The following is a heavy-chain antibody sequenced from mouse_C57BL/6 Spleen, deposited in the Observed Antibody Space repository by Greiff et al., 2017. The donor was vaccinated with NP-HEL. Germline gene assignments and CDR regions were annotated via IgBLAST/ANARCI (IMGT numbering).Heavy chain of an antibody. Sequence: VQLQQPGAELVKPGASVKLSCKASGYTFTSYWMQWVKQRPGQGLEWIGEIDPSDSYTNYNQKFKGKATLTVDTSSSTAYMQLSSLTSEDSAVYYCARGDSNQRAYWGQGTLVTVSA. CDR1: GYTFTSYW. CDR2: IDPSDSYT. CDR3: ARGDSNQRAY. D-gene: IGHD2-5*01. V-gene: IGHV1-50*01. J-gene: IGHJ3*01.